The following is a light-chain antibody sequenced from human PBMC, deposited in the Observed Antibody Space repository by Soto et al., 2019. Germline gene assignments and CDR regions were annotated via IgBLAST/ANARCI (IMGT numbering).Light chain of an antibody. J-gene: IGKJ5*01. V-gene: IGKV3-11*01. CDR1: QSVNKY. CDR2: DAS. Sequence: EIVLTQSPATLSLSPGERATLSCRASQSVNKYLAWYQQKPGRTPRLLIYDASVRATGVPARFSGSGSGTDFTLTIRRLETEDFAVFYCQQYGTSEIIFGQGTRLEIK. CDR3: QQYGTSEII.